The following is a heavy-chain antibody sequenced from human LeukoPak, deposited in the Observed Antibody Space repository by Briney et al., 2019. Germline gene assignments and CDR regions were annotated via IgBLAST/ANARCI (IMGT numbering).Heavy chain of an antibody. CDR1: GFTFSSYS. CDR3: ARDRGANYFDY. V-gene: IGHV3-48*01. J-gene: IGHJ4*02. Sequence: GGSLRLSCAASGFTFSSYSMNWVRQAPGKGLEWVSYISSSSSTIYYADSVKGRFTISRDNAKNSLYLQMNSLRAEDTAVYYCARDRGANYFDYWGQGTLVTVSS. CDR2: ISSSSSTI.